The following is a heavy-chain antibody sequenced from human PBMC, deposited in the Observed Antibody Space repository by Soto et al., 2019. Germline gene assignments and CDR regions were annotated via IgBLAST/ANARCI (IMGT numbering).Heavy chain of an antibody. D-gene: IGHD3-22*01. CDR1: GYTFTSYD. V-gene: IGHV1-8*01. Sequence: ASVKVSFKASGYTFTSYDINWVRQATGQGLEWMGWMNPNSGNTGYAQKFQGRVTMTRNTSISTAYMELSSLRSEDTAVYYCARVPSDPYDSSGHDAFDIWGQGTMVTVS. CDR3: ARVPSDPYDSSGHDAFDI. CDR2: MNPNSGNT. J-gene: IGHJ3*02.